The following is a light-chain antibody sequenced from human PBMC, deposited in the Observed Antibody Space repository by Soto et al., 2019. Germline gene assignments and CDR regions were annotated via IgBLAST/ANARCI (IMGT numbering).Light chain of an antibody. J-gene: IGKJ4*01. CDR1: QSVKSL. CDR3: QQRFSWPLT. CDR2: DAS. V-gene: IGKV3-11*01. Sequence: EIVLTQSPATLSLSPGEGATLSCRASQSVKSLLGWYQQKPGQAPRLVIYDASYRATGIPARFSGSGWGTDFTLTISSLEPEDSGTYYCQQRFSWPLTFGGGTKVEIK.